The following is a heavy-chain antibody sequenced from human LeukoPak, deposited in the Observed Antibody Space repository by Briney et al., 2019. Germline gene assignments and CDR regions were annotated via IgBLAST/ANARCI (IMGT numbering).Heavy chain of an antibody. J-gene: IGHJ3*02. CDR1: GFTFRNYA. D-gene: IGHD2-21*02. V-gene: IGHV3-23*01. CDR2: IGSSGGDT. CDR3: ARDWARCGAGCYSRADAFDI. Sequence: GGSLRLSCAASGFTFRNYAMTWVRQAPGKGLEWVSAIGSSGGDTFYANSVKGRFTISRGNSKNTLYLQMNSLEVEDTAIYYCARDWARCGAGCYSRADAFDIWGQGTMVTVSS.